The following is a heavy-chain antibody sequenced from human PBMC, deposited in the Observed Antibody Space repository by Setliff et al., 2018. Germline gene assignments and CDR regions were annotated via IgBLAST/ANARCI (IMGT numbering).Heavy chain of an antibody. CDR3: ARDLTIAVAGNYYYYGMDV. D-gene: IGHD6-19*01. CDR1: GFTFSSYS. CDR2: ISSSSSYI. J-gene: IGHJ6*02. Sequence: PGESLKISCAASGFTFSSYSMNWVRQAPGKGLEWVSSISSSSSYIYYADSVKGRFTISRDNAKNSLYLQMNSLRAEDTAVYYCARDLTIAVAGNYYYYGMDVWGQGTTVTVSS. V-gene: IGHV3-21*01.